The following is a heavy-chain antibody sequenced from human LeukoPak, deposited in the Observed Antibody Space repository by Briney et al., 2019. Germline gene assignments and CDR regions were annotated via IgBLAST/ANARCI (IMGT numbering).Heavy chain of an antibody. D-gene: IGHD6-19*01. V-gene: IGHV3-23*01. CDR2: ISGSGGST. CDR1: GFTFSSYA. Sequence: GGSLRLSCAASGFTFSSYAMSWVRQAPGKGLEWVSAISGSGGSTYYADSVKGRSTISRGNSKNTLYLQMNSLRAEDTAVYYCANDQSSCWPHYYYSGMDVWGQGTTVTVSS. J-gene: IGHJ6*02. CDR3: ANDQSSCWPHYYYSGMDV.